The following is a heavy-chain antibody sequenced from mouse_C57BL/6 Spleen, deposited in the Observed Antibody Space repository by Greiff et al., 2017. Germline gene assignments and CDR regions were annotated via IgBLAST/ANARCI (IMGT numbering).Heavy chain of an antibody. CDR2: IDPSDSYT. CDR3: ARNYGSSYVYFDV. Sequence: VQLQQPGAELVRPGPSVKVSCKASGYTFTSYWMHWVKQRPGQGLEWIGVIDPSDSYTNYNQKFKGKATLTVDTSSSTAYMQLSSLTSEDSAVYYCARNYGSSYVYFDVWGTGTTVTVSS. CDR1: GYTFTSYW. V-gene: IGHV1-59*01. D-gene: IGHD1-1*01. J-gene: IGHJ1*03.